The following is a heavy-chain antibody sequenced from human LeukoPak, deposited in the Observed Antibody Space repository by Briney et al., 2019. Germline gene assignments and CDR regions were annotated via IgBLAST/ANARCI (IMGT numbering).Heavy chain of an antibody. CDR2: ISSSSSYI. J-gene: IGHJ4*02. Sequence: MNWVRQXPGKGLEWVSSISSSSSYIYYADSVKGRFTISRDNAKNSLYLQMNSLRAEDTAVYYCARSGATTMIVVVITQIDYWGQGTLVTVSS. D-gene: IGHD3-22*01. V-gene: IGHV3-21*01. CDR3: ARSGATTMIVVVITQIDY.